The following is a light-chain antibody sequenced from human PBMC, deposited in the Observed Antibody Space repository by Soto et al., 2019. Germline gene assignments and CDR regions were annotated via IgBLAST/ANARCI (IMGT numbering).Light chain of an antibody. V-gene: IGKV4-1*01. CDR2: WAS. Sequence: DIVMTQSPDSLAVSLGERATINCKSSQRVLYSSNNKNYLAWYQQKPGQPPKLLIYWASTRESGVPDRFSGSGSGTDFTTTISSLQAEDVAVYCCQQYYSTLTFGGGTKMEIK. CDR1: QRVLYSSNNKNY. J-gene: IGKJ4*01. CDR3: QQYYSTLT.